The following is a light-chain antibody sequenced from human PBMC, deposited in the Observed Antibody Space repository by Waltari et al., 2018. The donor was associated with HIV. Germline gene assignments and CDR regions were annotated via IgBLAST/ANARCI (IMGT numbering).Light chain of an antibody. CDR3: QKYDSAPWT. Sequence: DIQMTQSPSSLSASVGDRITITCRASQDISDYLAWYQQKAGKVPKVLIYAASTLQSGVPSWFSGSGSGTDFTLTISRLQPEDVAMYYCQKYDSAPWTFGPGTTVEIK. V-gene: IGKV1-27*01. CDR1: QDISDY. J-gene: IGKJ1*01. CDR2: AAS.